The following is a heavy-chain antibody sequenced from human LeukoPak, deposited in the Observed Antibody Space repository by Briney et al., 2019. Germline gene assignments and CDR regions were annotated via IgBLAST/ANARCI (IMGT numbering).Heavy chain of an antibody. Sequence: PSETLSLTCTVSGGSISSYYWSWIRQPPGKGLEWIGYIYYSGSTNYNPSLKSRVTISVDTSKNQFSLKLSSVTAADTAVYYCARASLAAGVGAFDIWGQGTMVTVSS. CDR2: IYYSGST. CDR1: GGSISSYY. CDR3: ARASLAAGVGAFDI. V-gene: IGHV4-59*01. J-gene: IGHJ3*02. D-gene: IGHD3-10*01.